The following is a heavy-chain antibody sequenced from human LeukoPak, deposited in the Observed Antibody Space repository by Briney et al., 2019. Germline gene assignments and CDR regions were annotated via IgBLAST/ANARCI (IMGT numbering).Heavy chain of an antibody. V-gene: IGHV4-39*01. J-gene: IGHJ6*02. Sequence: SETLSLTCTVSGGSVSSSSYYWGWIRQPPGKGLEWIGSMYYSGSTYGNPSLKSRVTISVDTPKNQFSLKLSSVTAADTAVYYCGRHPTVSQYGDGMDVRGQGTTVTVSS. D-gene: IGHD4-17*01. CDR1: GGSVSSSSYY. CDR3: GRHPTVSQYGDGMDV. CDR2: MYYSGST.